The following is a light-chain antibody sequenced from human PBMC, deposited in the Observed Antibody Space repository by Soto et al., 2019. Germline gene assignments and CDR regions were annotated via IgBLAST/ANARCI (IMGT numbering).Light chain of an antibody. CDR2: GAS. V-gene: IGKV3-15*01. CDR3: QQYNKWPRYT. J-gene: IGKJ2*01. CDR1: QGVSSN. Sequence: PGERATLSCRASQGVSSNLAWYQKKPGPAPRLLIYGASTRATGIPARFCGSGSATEFTLPISSLQSEDFAVYYCQQYNKWPRYTFGQGTKLEIK.